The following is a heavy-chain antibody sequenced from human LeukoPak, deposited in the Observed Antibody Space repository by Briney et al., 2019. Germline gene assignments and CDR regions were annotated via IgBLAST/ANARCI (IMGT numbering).Heavy chain of an antibody. CDR3: ARGAWYYYDSSGPKFDY. CDR1: GGSISSGSYY. J-gene: IGHJ4*02. Sequence: SQTLSLTCTVSGGSISSGSYYWSWIRQPAGKGLEWIGRIYTSGSTNYNPSLKSRVTISVDTSKDQFSLKLSSVTAADTAVYYCARGAWYYYDSSGPKFDYWGQGTLVTVSS. CDR2: IYTSGST. D-gene: IGHD3-22*01. V-gene: IGHV4-61*02.